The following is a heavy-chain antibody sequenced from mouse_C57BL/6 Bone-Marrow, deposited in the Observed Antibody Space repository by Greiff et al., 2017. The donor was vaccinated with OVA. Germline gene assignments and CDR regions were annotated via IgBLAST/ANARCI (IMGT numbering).Heavy chain of an antibody. Sequence: QVQLQQPGAELVMPGASVKLSCKASGYTFTSYWMHWVKQRPGQGLEWIGEIDPSDSYTNYNQKFKGQSTLTVDKSSSTAYMQLSSLTSEDSADYYGERGGTRGGYFDYWGQGTTLTVSS. D-gene: IGHD3-3*01. V-gene: IGHV1-69*01. CDR3: ERGGTRGGYFDY. CDR2: IDPSDSYT. CDR1: GYTFTSYW. J-gene: IGHJ2*01.